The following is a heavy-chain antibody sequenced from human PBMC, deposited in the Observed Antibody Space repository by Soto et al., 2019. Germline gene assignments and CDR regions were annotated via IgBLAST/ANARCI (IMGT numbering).Heavy chain of an antibody. J-gene: IGHJ4*02. CDR3: AKLSGDYHYSLDY. D-gene: IGHD3-10*01. V-gene: IGHV4-59*01. CDR2: IFHTGST. CDR1: GGSFSSYF. Sequence: TSETMSLTCAVSGGSFSSYFWSWIRQPPGKGLEWIGYIFHTGSTSYNTSLKSRVTMSIDTSKSQFSLKLNSVTAADTAVYYCAKLSGDYHYSLDYWGQGILVTVS.